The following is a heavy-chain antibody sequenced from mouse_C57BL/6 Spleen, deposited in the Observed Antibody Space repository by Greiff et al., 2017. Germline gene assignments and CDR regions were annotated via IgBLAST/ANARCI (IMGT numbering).Heavy chain of an antibody. CDR2: IRHRANGYTT. CDR1: GFTFTDYY. CDR3: ARSSYYYGSSYFDY. Sequence: EVQRVESGAGLVQPGGSLSLSCAASGFTFTDYYMSWVRQPPGKGLEWLGFIRHRANGYTTEYSASVKGRFTIYRDNSQNIFYRQMNALRAEESATYYCARSSYYYGSSYFDYWGQGTTLTVSS. J-gene: IGHJ2*01. D-gene: IGHD1-1*01. V-gene: IGHV7-3*01.